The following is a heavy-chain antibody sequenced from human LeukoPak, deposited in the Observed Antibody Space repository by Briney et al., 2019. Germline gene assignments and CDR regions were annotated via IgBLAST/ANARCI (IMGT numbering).Heavy chain of an antibody. J-gene: IGHJ6*03. CDR1: GFTFSSYS. CDR2: ISSSSSTI. D-gene: IGHD2-15*01. Sequence: PGGSLRLSCAASGFTFSSYSMNWVRQAPGKGLEWVSYISSSSSTIYYADSVKGRFTISRDNAKNSLYLQMNSLRAEDTAVYYCAREPDFPGTPYYYYYMDVWGKGTTVTVSS. CDR3: AREPDFPGTPYYYYYMDV. V-gene: IGHV3-48*01.